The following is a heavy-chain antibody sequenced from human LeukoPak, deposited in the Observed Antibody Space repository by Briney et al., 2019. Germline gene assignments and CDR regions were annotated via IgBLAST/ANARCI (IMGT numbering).Heavy chain of an antibody. J-gene: IGHJ4*02. D-gene: IGHD6-13*01. CDR2: IYYSGST. V-gene: IGHV4-59*06. Sequence: SETLSLTCTVSGGSISSYYWSWIRQHPGKGLEWIGYIYYSGSTYYNPSLKSRVTISVDTSKNQFSLKLSSVTAADTAVYYCAREAAAGTHNFDYWGQGTLVTVSS. CDR1: GGSISSYY. CDR3: AREAAAGTHNFDY.